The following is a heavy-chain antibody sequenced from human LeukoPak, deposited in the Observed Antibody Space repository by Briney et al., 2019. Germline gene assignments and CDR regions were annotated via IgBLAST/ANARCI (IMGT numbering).Heavy chain of an antibody. Sequence: ASVKVSCKASGYIFTGYHMHWVRQAPGQGLEWMGWINPNSGATDYAQNFQDRVTVTRDTSITTAYMELSRLTSDDTAVYYCARGVQAQDFDYWGQGTLVTVSS. CDR3: ARGVQAQDFDY. CDR1: GYIFTGYH. J-gene: IGHJ4*02. V-gene: IGHV1-2*02. CDR2: INPNSGAT.